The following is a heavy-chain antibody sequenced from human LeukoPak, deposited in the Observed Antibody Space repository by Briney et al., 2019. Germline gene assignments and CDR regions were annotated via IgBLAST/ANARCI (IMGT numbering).Heavy chain of an antibody. CDR3: ASHANFEYSSSSGFDY. CDR2: ISWNSGGI. CDR1: GFTFDDYA. J-gene: IGHJ4*02. V-gene: IGHV3-9*01. D-gene: IGHD6-6*01. Sequence: PGGSLRLSCAASGFTFDDYAMHWVRQAPGKGLEWVSGISWNSGGIGYADSVKGRFTISRDNAKNSLYLQMNSLRAEDTAVYYCASHANFEYSSSSGFDYWGQGTLVTVSS.